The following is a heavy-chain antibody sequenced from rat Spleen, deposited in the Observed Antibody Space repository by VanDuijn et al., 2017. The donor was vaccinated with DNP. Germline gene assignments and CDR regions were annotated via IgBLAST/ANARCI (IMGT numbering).Heavy chain of an antibody. CDR1: GFSLTNYG. V-gene: IGHV2-16*01. CDR3: ARWHRYLSYFDY. CDR2: IWGGGST. Sequence: QVQLKESGPGLVQPSRTLSLTCTVSGFSLTNYGVSWVRQPPGKGLEWIAAIWGGGSTDYNSALKSRPRISRDTSKSQVLLEMNSLQTEDTAMYFCARWHRYLSYFDYWGQVVMVTVSS. J-gene: IGHJ2*01. D-gene: IGHD2-7*01.